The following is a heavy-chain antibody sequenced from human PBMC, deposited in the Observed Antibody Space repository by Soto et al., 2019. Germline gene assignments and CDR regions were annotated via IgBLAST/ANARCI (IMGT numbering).Heavy chain of an antibody. J-gene: IGHJ4*02. CDR2: IHPSGGST. V-gene: IGHV3-23*01. D-gene: IGHD3-9*01. Sequence: GGSLRLSCAASGFTFTRYSMNWVRQAPGKGLEWVATIHPSGGSTHYAESVRGRFTISRDNSRDTLYLQMNSLRAEDTAVYYCAKDPSTGPPDCWGQGXLVTVSS. CDR1: GFTFTRYS. CDR3: AKDPSTGPPDC.